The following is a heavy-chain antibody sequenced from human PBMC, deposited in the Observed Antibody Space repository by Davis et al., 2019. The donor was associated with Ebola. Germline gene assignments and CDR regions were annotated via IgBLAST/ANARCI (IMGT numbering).Heavy chain of an antibody. CDR1: GYTFTSYG. J-gene: IGHJ4*02. D-gene: IGHD6-19*01. Sequence: ASVKVSCKASGYTFTSYGISWVRQAPGQGLEWMGWISAYNGNTNYAQKLQGRVTMTRDTSTSTVYMELSSLRSEDTAVYYCARGGIAVAGPQFDYWGQGTLVTVSS. V-gene: IGHV1-18*01. CDR3: ARGGIAVAGPQFDY. CDR2: ISAYNGNT.